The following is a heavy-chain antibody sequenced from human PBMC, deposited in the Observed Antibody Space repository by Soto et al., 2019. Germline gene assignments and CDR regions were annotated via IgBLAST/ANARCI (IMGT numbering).Heavy chain of an antibody. V-gene: IGHV4-31*03. CDR2: FYYSGNT. D-gene: IGHD1-26*01. Sequence: QVQLQESGPGLVKPSQTLSLTCTVSGGSIRSGGYYWSWIRQHPGKGLEWIGYFYYSGNTYYNPSLKSRLTISGDTSENQFSLNLSSVTAADTAVYYCARAMGAINYFDYWGQGTLVTVSS. J-gene: IGHJ4*02. CDR3: ARAMGAINYFDY. CDR1: GGSIRSGGYY.